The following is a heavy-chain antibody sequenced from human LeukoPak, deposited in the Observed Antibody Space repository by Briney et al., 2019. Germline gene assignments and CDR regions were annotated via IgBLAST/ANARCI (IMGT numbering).Heavy chain of an antibody. V-gene: IGHV1-69*05. CDR2: IIPIFGTA. J-gene: IGHJ6*03. CDR3: ARDALEATSRWDYYYMDV. Sequence: GASVKVSCKASGGTFSSYAISWVRQAPGQGLERMGGIIPIFGTANYAQKFQGRVTITTDESTSTAYMELSSLRSEDTAVYYCARDALEATSRWDYYYMDVWGKGTTVTVSS. D-gene: IGHD1-26*01. CDR1: GGTFSSYA.